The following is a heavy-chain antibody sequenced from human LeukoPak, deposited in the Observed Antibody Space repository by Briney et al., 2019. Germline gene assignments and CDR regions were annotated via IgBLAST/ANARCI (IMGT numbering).Heavy chain of an antibody. Sequence: PSETLSLTCAVYGGSFSGYYWSWIRQPPGKGLEWIGEINHSGSTYYNPSLKSRVTISVDTSKNQFSLKLSSVTAADTAVYYCARQRYYYGSGSYYSPPRPSYYMDVWGKGTTVTISS. D-gene: IGHD3-10*01. V-gene: IGHV4-34*01. CDR1: GGSFSGYY. CDR2: INHSGST. J-gene: IGHJ6*03. CDR3: ARQRYYYGSGSYYSPPRPSYYMDV.